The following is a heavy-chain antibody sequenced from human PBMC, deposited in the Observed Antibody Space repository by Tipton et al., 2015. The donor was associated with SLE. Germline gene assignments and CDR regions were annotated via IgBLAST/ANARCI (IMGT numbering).Heavy chain of an antibody. D-gene: IGHD1-1*01. V-gene: IGHV3-33*01. CDR3: ARDGGTLEFFDY. CDR2: IWYDGSNK. Sequence: SLRLSSAASGFTFSSYGMHWVRQAPGKGLEWVAVIWYDGSNKYYAEPVKGRFTISRDNSKNTLYLQMNSLRAEDTAVYYCARDGGTLEFFDYWGQGTLVTVSS. CDR1: GFTFSSYG. J-gene: IGHJ4*02.